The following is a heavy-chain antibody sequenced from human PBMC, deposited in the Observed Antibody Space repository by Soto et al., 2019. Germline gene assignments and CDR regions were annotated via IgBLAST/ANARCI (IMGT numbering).Heavy chain of an antibody. V-gene: IGHV3-30-3*01. Sequence: VGSLRLSCAASGFTLSPDTMHWVRQTPCKGLEWVAVISYDGSDKYYAGSVRGRFTISRDNSKNTLFLQMNSLRAEDTALYYCARGGGFCGADCYKGGIDYWGQGALVTVSS. CDR1: GFTLSPDT. CDR3: ARGGGFCGADCYKGGIDY. D-gene: IGHD2-21*02. CDR2: ISYDGSDK. J-gene: IGHJ4*02.